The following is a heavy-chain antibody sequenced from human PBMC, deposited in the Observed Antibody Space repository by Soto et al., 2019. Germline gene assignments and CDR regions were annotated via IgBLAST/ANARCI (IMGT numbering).Heavy chain of an antibody. V-gene: IGHV1-18*01. J-gene: IGHJ4*02. D-gene: IGHD3-3*01. CDR2: ISAYNGNT. CDR1: GYTFTSYG. CDR3: ARDLAYTIVGVVPFY. Sequence: EASVTVSCTASGYTFTSYGISWVRQAPGQGLEWMGWISAYNGNTNYAQKLQGRVTMTTDTSTSTAYMELMSLRSDDTDVYYCARDLAYTIVGVVPFYWGQGTLVTVSS.